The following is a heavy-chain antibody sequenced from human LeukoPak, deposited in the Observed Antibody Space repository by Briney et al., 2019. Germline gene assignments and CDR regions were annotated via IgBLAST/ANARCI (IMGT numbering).Heavy chain of an antibody. CDR2: INHSGST. Sequence: SETLSLTCAVYGGSFSGYYWSWIRQPPGKGLEWIGEINHSGSTNYNPSLKSRVTISVDTSKNQFSLKLSSVTAADTAVYYCARAQEVYYYDSSGYYHFDYWGQGTLVTVSS. V-gene: IGHV4-34*01. CDR3: ARAQEVYYYDSSGYYHFDY. D-gene: IGHD3-22*01. CDR1: GGSFSGYY. J-gene: IGHJ4*02.